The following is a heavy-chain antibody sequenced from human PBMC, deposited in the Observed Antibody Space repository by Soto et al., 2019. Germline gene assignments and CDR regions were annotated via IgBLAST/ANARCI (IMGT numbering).Heavy chain of an antibody. CDR3: ARAFTFGGLIVIGTFDY. D-gene: IGHD3-16*02. J-gene: IGHJ4*02. CDR2: ISGYIGNT. Sequence: QVQLVQSGAEVKKPGASVKVSCKASGYTFTSHGISWVRQAPGQGLEWMGWISGYIGNTNYAQKLQGRVTMTTDTSTSTAYMELRSLRSDDTAVYDCARAFTFGGLIVIGTFDYWGQGTLVTVSS. V-gene: IGHV1-18*04. CDR1: GYTFTSHG.